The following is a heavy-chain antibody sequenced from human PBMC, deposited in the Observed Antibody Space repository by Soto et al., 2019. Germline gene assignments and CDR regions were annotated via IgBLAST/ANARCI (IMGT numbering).Heavy chain of an antibody. CDR2: IIPIFGTA. CDR1: GGTFSSYA. Sequence: SVKVSCKASGGTFSSYAISWVRQAPGQGLEWMGGIIPIFGTANYAQKFQGRVTITADKSTSTAYMELSSLRSEDTAVYYCARVPNWNYGGYNWFDPWGQGTLVTV. J-gene: IGHJ5*02. D-gene: IGHD1-7*01. V-gene: IGHV1-69*06. CDR3: ARVPNWNYGGYNWFDP.